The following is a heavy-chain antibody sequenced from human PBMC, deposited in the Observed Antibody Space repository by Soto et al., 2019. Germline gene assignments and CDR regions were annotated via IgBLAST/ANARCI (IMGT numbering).Heavy chain of an antibody. CDR1: GFTFSSYG. D-gene: IGHD2-2*01. CDR3: AREVGYCSSTSCSDPTYYYYGMDV. J-gene: IGHJ6*02. CDR2: IWYDGSNK. Sequence: PGGSLRLSCAASGFTFSSYGMHWVRQAPGKGLEWVAVIWYDGSNKYYADSVKGRFTISRDNSKNTLYLQMNSLRAEDTAVYYCAREVGYCSSTSCSDPTYYYYGMDVWGQGTTVTVSS. V-gene: IGHV3-33*01.